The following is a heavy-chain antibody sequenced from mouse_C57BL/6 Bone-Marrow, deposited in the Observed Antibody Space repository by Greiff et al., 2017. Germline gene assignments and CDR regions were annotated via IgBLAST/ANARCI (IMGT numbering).Heavy chain of an antibody. D-gene: IGHD4-1*02. J-gene: IGHJ2*01. Sequence: VQLQQSGAELVRPGASVKLSCTASGFNIKDDYMHWVKQRPEQGLEWIGWIDPENGDTEYASKFQGKATITADTSSNTAYLQLSSLTSEDTAVYYCTTFQLGSYWGQGTTLTVSS. CDR2: IDPENGDT. CDR3: TTFQLGSY. V-gene: IGHV14-4*01. CDR1: GFNIKDDY.